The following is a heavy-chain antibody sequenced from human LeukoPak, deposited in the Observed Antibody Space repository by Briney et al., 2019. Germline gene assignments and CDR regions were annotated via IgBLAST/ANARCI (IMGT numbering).Heavy chain of an antibody. J-gene: IGHJ4*02. CDR1: GGSISSYY. Sequence: PSETLSLTCTVSGGSISSYYWSWIRQPPGKGLEWIGYIYYSGSTYYNPSLKSRVTISVDTSKNQFSLKLSSVTAADTAVYYCARYTSLYDSSGSLDYWGQGTLVTVSS. CDR3: ARYTSLYDSSGSLDY. D-gene: IGHD3-22*01. V-gene: IGHV4-59*06. CDR2: IYYSGST.